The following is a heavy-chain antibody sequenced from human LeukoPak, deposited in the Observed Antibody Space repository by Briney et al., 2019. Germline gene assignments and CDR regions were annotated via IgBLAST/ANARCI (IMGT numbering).Heavy chain of an antibody. D-gene: IGHD5-12*01. CDR1: GGSVSSGSYY. Sequence: PSETLSLTYTVSGGSVSSGSYYWSWIRQPPGKGLEWIGYIYYSGSTNYNPSLKSRVTISVDTSKNQFSLKLSSVTAADTAVYYCARFNSGYDRSFDYWGQRTLVTVSS. J-gene: IGHJ4*02. CDR2: IYYSGST. V-gene: IGHV4-61*01. CDR3: ARFNSGYDRSFDY.